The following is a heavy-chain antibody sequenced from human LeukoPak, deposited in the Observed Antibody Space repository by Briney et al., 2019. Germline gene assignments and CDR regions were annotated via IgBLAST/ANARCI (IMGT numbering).Heavy chain of an antibody. D-gene: IGHD1-26*01. J-gene: IGHJ4*02. CDR3: ARQEGGIVGPY. CDR2: IYHSGNT. CDR1: GDSITSYY. Sequence: SETLSLTCTVSGDSITSYYWSWIRQPPGKGLEWIGFIYHSGNTNYNPSLTTRVTMSVDTSKAQISLRLSSVTAADTAVYYCARQEGGIVGPYWGQGTLVTVPS. V-gene: IGHV4-59*01.